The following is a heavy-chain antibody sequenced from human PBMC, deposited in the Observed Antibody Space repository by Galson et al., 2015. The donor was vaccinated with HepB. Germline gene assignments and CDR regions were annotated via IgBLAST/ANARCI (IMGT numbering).Heavy chain of an antibody. V-gene: IGHV4-30-2*01. CDR1: GGSISSGGYS. Sequence: LSLTCAVSGGSISSGGYSWSWIRQPPGKGLEWIGYIYHSGSTYYNPSLKSRVTISVDRSKNQFSLKLSSVTAADTAVYYCARGGSRGWFDPWGQGTLVTVSS. D-gene: IGHD6-13*01. CDR3: ARGGSRGWFDP. J-gene: IGHJ5*02. CDR2: IYHSGST.